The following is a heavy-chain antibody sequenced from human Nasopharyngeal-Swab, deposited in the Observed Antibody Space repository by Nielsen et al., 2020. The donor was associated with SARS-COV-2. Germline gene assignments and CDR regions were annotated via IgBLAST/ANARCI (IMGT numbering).Heavy chain of an antibody. CDR2: IYYSGST. V-gene: IGHV4-39*07. D-gene: IGHD3-10*01. CDR1: GGSISSSSYY. Sequence: SETLSLTCTVSGGSISSSSYYWGWIRQPPGKGLEWIGSIYYSGSTYYNPSLKSRVTISVDTSKNQFSLKLSSVTAADTAVYYCARERGRGVIWNYYYYYMDVWGKGTTVTVSS. CDR3: ARERGRGVIWNYYYYYMDV. J-gene: IGHJ6*03.